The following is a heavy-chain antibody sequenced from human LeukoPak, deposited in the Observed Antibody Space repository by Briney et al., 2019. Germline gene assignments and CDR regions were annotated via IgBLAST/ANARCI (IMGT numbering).Heavy chain of an antibody. V-gene: IGHV4-30-4*08. Sequence: SQTLSLTCTVSGGSISSGDYYWSWIRQPPGKGLEWIGEINHSGSTNYNPSLKSRVTISVDTSKNQFSLKLSSVTAADTAVYYCARDIAAQPKTNYELWFDYWGQGTLVTVSS. CDR1: GGSISSGDYY. CDR2: INHSGST. J-gene: IGHJ4*02. CDR3: ARDIAAQPKTNYELWFDY. D-gene: IGHD6-13*01.